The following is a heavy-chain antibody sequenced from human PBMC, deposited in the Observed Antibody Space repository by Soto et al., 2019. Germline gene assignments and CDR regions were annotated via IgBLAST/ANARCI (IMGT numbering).Heavy chain of an antibody. CDR3: ARANPGNSLYYYSGSDV. D-gene: IGHD5-18*01. CDR1: GFTFDTFA. Sequence: QVHLVESGGSVVQPGRSLRLSCAASGFTFDTFAIHWVRQTPGKVLEWVALISCDGYNTYYADSVKGRFTLSRANSNNTLYQQMTSLRPDDTGVYYCARANPGNSLYYYSGSDVWGEATSVTVSS. CDR2: ISCDGYNT. V-gene: IGHV3-30-3*01. J-gene: IGHJ6*04.